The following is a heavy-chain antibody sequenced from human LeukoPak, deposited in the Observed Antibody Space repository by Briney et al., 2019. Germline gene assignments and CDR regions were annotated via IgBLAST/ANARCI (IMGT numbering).Heavy chain of an antibody. CDR2: ISASGGST. Sequence: PGGSLRLSCAASGSTFSSYAMSWVRQAPGKGLEWVSGISASGGSTYYADSVKGRFTISRDNSKNTLYLQMNSLRAEDTAVYYCAKYSSGWCFEYWGQGTLVTVSS. V-gene: IGHV3-23*01. CDR1: GSTFSSYA. J-gene: IGHJ4*02. CDR3: AKYSSGWCFEY. D-gene: IGHD6-19*01.